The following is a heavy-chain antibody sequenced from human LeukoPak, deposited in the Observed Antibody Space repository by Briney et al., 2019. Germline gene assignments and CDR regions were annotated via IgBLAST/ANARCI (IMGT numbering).Heavy chain of an antibody. CDR2: IKSKTDGGTT. D-gene: IGHD6-19*01. CDR3: TTESSGWYFWFDP. Sequence: SGGSLRLSCAASGFTFSSYWMSWVRQAPGKGLEWVGRIKSKTDGGTTDYAAPVKGRFTISRDDSKNTLYLQMNSLKTEDTAVYYCTTESSGWYFWFDPWGQGTLVTVSS. J-gene: IGHJ5*02. V-gene: IGHV3-15*01. CDR1: GFTFSSYW.